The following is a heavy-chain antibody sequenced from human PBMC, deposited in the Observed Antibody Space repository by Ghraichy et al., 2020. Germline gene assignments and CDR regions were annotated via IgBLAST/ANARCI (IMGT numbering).Heavy chain of an antibody. J-gene: IGHJ4*02. CDR1: GFTFSSYS. Sequence: GGSLRLSCAASGFTFSSYSMNWVRQAPGKGLEWVSYISSSISTIFYADSVKGRFTISRDNAKNSLYLQMTSLRVEDTAVYYWGGERVSSSYGGVYYFDYWGQGTLVTVSS. V-gene: IGHV3-48*01. CDR3: GGERVSSSYGGVYYFDY. D-gene: IGHD6-6*01. CDR2: ISSSISTI.